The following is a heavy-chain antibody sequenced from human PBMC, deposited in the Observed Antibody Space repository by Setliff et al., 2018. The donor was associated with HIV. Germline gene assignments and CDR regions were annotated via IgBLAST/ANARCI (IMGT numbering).Heavy chain of an antibody. CDR3: ARAGSFHNGLY. Sequence: PGGSLRLSCAASGFTFSSYEMEWVRQAPGKGLEWVAYINGNSDTTYYADSVRGRFTVSRDNAENSFYLQMNGLRAEDTAVYYCARAGSFHNGLYWGQGTLVTVSS. CDR2: INGNSDTT. D-gene: IGHD2-8*01. V-gene: IGHV3-48*03. CDR1: GFTFSSYE. J-gene: IGHJ4*02.